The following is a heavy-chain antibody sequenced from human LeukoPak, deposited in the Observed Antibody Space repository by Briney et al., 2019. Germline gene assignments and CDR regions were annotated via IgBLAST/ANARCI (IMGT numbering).Heavy chain of an antibody. CDR1: GFTFSSYA. V-gene: IGHV3-30*04. J-gene: IGHJ4*01. CDR2: ISYDGSNK. Sequence: GRSLRLSCAASGFTFSSYAMHWVRQAPGKGLEWVAVISYDGSNKYYADSVKGRFTISRDNSKNTLYLQMNSLRAEDTAVYYCASASDYYDSPLGYWGQEPWSPSPQ. D-gene: IGHD3-22*01. CDR3: ASASDYYDSPLGY.